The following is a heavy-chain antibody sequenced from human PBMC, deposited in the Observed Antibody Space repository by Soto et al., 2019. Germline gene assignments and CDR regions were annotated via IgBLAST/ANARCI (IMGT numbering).Heavy chain of an antibody. CDR3: ARGRFVVPAATASDYFDY. CDR2: INPSGGST. Sequence: EASVKVSCKASGYTFTSYYMHWVRQAPGQGLEWMGIINPSGGSTSYAQKFQGRVTMTRDTSTSTVYMELSSLRSEDTAVYYCARGRFVVPAATASDYFDYWGQGTLVTVSS. CDR1: GYTFTSYY. D-gene: IGHD2-2*01. J-gene: IGHJ4*02. V-gene: IGHV1-46*03.